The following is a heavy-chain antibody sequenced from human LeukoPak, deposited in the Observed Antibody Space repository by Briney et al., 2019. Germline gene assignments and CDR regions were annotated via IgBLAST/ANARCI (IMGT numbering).Heavy chain of an antibody. CDR1: GGSISSSSYY. V-gene: IGHV4-39*07. CDR3: ARDNGSGSYYVFDI. J-gene: IGHJ3*02. D-gene: IGHD3-10*01. CDR2: IYYSGST. Sequence: SETLSLTCTVSGGSISSSSYYWGWIRQPPGKGLEWIGSIYYSGSTYYNPSLKSRVTISVDTSKNQFSLKLSSVTAADTAVYYCARDNGSGSYYVFDIWGQGTMVTVSS.